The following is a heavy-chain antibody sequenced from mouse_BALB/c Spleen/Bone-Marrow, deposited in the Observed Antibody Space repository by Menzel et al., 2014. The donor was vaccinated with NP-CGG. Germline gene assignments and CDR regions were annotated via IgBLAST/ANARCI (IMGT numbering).Heavy chain of an antibody. Sequence: DVQLQESGAELVKPGASVKLSCTASGFNIKDTYMHWVKRRPEQGLEWIGRIDPANGNTKYDPKFQGKATITADTSSNTAYLQLSSLTSEDTAVYYCASYYRYDRRFAYWGQGTLVTVSA. CDR2: IDPANGNT. CDR3: ASYYRYDRRFAY. J-gene: IGHJ3*01. D-gene: IGHD2-14*01. V-gene: IGHV14-3*02. CDR1: GFNIKDTY.